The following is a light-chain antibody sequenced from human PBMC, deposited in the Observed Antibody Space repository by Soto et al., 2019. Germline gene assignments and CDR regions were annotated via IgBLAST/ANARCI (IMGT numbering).Light chain of an antibody. J-gene: IGKJ3*01. V-gene: IGKV3-20*01. Sequence: EIVLTQSPGTLSLSPGERVTLSCRASQSVTRSFLAWYQQKPGQAPRLLIYGASSRATGLPDRFSGSGFGTDFTLTISSLEPEDFAVYYCHQYGSSPQAFGPGTKVDIK. CDR3: HQYGSSPQA. CDR2: GAS. CDR1: QSVTRSF.